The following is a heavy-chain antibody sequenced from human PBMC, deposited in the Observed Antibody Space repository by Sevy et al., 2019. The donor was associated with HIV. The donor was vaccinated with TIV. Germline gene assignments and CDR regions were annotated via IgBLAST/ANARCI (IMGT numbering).Heavy chain of an antibody. CDR2: ISSGGSII. V-gene: IGHV3-11*01. J-gene: IGHJ4*02. D-gene: IGHD1-1*01. CDR3: TRVRYNYGSYYFDY. CDR1: EISFSDYY. Sequence: GGSLRLSCAASEISFSDYYMSWISQTPGKGLEWISYISSGGSIIYYADSVKGRFTISRDNAKNSLYLQMNSLSAEDTAVYYCTRVRYNYGSYYFDYWGQGTLVTVSS.